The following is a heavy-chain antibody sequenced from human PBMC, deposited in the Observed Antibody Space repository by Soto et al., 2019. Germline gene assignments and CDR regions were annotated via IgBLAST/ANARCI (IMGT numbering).Heavy chain of an antibody. J-gene: IGHJ4*02. CDR2: IWYDGSNK. CDR1: GFTFSSYG. V-gene: IGHV3-33*01. CDR3: ARDRPNLGELSPLDY. D-gene: IGHD3-16*02. Sequence: GGSLRLSCAASGFTFSSYGMHWVRQAPGKGLEWVAVIWYDGSNKYYADSVKGRFTISRDNSKNTLYLQMNSLRAEDTAVYYCARDRPNLGELSPLDYWGQGTLVTVSS.